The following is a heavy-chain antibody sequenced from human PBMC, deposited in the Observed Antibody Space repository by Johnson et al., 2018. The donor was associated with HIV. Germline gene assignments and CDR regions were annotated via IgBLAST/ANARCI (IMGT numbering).Heavy chain of an antibody. D-gene: IGHD3-10*01. CDR3: ARVSRLGDIEVLTDAFDI. CDR1: GFTFDDYG. CDR2: IKWNGGST. V-gene: IGHV3-20*04. J-gene: IGHJ3*02. Sequence: VQLVESVGGVVQPGRSLRLSCAASGFTFDDYGMNWVRQAPGKGLEWVSGIKWNGGSTGYADSVKGRFTISRDNAKKSLYLQMNSLRAEDTALYYCARVSRLGDIEVLTDAFDIWGQGTMVTVS.